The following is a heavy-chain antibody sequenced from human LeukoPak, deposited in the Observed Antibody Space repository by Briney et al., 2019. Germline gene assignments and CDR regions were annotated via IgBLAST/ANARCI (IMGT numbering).Heavy chain of an antibody. J-gene: IGHJ3*02. CDR3: ARDTLLFSSSPGGFDAFDI. D-gene: IGHD3-10*01. CDR1: GGSISSGSYY. Sequence: PSETLSLTCTVSGGSISSGSYYWSWIRQPAGEGLEWIGRIYGSGSINYNPSLKSRVTISVDTSRNEFSLKLSPVTAADTAVYYCARDTLLFSSSPGGFDAFDIWGQGTMVTVSS. V-gene: IGHV4-61*02. CDR2: IYGSGSI.